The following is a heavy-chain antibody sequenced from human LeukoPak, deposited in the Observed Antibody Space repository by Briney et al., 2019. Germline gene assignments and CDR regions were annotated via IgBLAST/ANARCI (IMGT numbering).Heavy chain of an antibody. V-gene: IGHV3-30-3*01. CDR2: ISYDGSNK. CDR3: ARDPETYSSGYTFDY. CDR1: GFTFSNAW. Sequence: GGSLRLSCAASGFTFSNAWMNWVRQAPGKGLEWVAVISYDGSNKYYADSVKGRFTISRDNSKNTLYLQMNSLRAEDTAVYYCARDPETYSSGYTFDYWGQGTLVTVSS. J-gene: IGHJ4*02. D-gene: IGHD3-22*01.